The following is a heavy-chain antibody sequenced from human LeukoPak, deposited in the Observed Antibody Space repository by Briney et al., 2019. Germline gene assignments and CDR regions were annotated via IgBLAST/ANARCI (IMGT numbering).Heavy chain of an antibody. CDR3: ARFYYYGSGSYYRPGPNAFDI. Sequence: PSETLSLTCTVSGGSISSYYWSWIRQPPGKGLEWIGYIYYSGSTNYNPSLKSRVTISVDTSKNQFSLKLSSVTAADTAVYYCARFYYYGSGSYYRPGPNAFDIWGQGTMVTVSS. V-gene: IGHV4-59*08. CDR1: GGSISSYY. CDR2: IYYSGST. D-gene: IGHD3-10*01. J-gene: IGHJ3*02.